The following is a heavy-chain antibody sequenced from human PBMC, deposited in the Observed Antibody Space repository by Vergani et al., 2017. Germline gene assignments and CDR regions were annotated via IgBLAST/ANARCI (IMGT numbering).Heavy chain of an antibody. J-gene: IGHJ5*02. CDR2: ISGSGGST. CDR3: ARDDTRGYSYGPDNWFDP. D-gene: IGHD5-18*01. V-gene: IGHV3-23*04. CDR1: GFTFDDYA. Sequence: EVQLVESGGGLVQPGRSLRLSCAASGFTFDDYAMHWVRQAPGKGLEWVSAISGSGGSTYYADSVKGRFPISRDNSKNTLYLQMNSLRAEDTAVYYCARDDTRGYSYGPDNWFDPWGQGTLVTVSS.